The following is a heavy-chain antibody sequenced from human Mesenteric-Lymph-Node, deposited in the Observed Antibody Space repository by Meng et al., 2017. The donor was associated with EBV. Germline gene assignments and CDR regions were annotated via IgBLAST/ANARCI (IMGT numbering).Heavy chain of an antibody. D-gene: IGHD2-15*01. J-gene: IGHJ4*02. CDR3: ARDNVVVAAATRVFDY. CDR2: ISVYTGDT. V-gene: IGHV1-18*01. Sequence: VQPVQSGAEIKKPGASMRVSCKASGYTFTTNALSWVRQAPGQGLEWMGWISVYTGDTNYAQKFQGRVTMTTDTSTSTAYMELRSLRSDDTAVYYCARDNVVVAAATRVFDYWGQGTLVTVSS. CDR1: GYTFTTNA.